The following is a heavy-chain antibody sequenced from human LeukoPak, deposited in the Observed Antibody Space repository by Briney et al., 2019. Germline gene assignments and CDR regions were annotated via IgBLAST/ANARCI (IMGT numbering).Heavy chain of an antibody. V-gene: IGHV4-38-2*02. Sequence: SETLSLTCIVAGYSISSGYYWGWIRQPPGKGLEWIGSIYHSGTTHYNPSLKSRVTVSVDTSKNQFSLKLNSVTAADTAVYYCARSLAFDMWGQGTTVAVSS. J-gene: IGHJ3*02. CDR3: ARSLAFDM. CDR2: IYHSGTT. CDR1: GYSISSGYY.